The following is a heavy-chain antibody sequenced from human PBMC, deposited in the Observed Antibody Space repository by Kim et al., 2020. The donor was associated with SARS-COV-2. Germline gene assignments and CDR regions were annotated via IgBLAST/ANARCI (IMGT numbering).Heavy chain of an antibody. J-gene: IGHJ3*02. CDR2: IRSKANSYAT. V-gene: IGHV3-73*01. CDR1: GFSFSDSA. D-gene: IGHD3-3*02. CDR3: TRVPGTPLAFWDAYDI. Sequence: GGSLRLSCAASGFSFSDSAMHWVRQASGKGLEWVGRIRSKANSYATTYAASVKGRFTISKDDSKNAAYRQMNSLKAEDTAVYCCTRVPGTPLAFWDAYDIWDQGTMVTVSS.